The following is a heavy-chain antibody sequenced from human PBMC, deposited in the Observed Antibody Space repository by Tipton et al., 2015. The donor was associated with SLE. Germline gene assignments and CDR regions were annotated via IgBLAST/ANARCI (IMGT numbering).Heavy chain of an antibody. V-gene: IGHV1-46*01. CDR2: INPSGGST. D-gene: IGHD3-22*01. J-gene: IGHJ4*02. CDR3: ARPSGYYDSSGYYFDY. Sequence: QVQLVQSGAEVKKPGASVKVSCKASGYTFTSYYMHWVRQAPGQGLEWMGIINPSGGSTSYAQKFQGRVTMTRDTSTSTVYMELSSLRSEDTAVYYCARPSGYYDSSGYYFDYWGQGTLVTVSS. CDR1: GYTFTSYY.